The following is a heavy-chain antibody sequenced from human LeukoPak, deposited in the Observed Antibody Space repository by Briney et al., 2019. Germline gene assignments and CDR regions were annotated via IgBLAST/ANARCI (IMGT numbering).Heavy chain of an antibody. CDR2: IYPDDSRT. V-gene: IGHV5-51*01. CDR3: ARPGVRGIPFDY. Sequence: GESLKISCKGSGYRFTKSWIGWVRQMPGKDLEWLGIIYPDDSRTRYSPSFQGQVTMSVDKSISTAYLQWSSLKASDTAMYYCARPGVRGIPFDYWGQGTLVTVSS. CDR1: GYRFTKSW. D-gene: IGHD3-10*01. J-gene: IGHJ4*02.